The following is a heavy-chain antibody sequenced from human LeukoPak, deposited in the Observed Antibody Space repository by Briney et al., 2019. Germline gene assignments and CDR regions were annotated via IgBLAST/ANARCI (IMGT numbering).Heavy chain of an antibody. J-gene: IGHJ4*02. CDR1: GSTFSSCA. CDR2: ISSNGGST. D-gene: IGHD5-12*01. CDR3: VKQYSGYDY. Sequence: PGGPLRLSCSASGSTFSSCAMHWVRQAPGKGLEYVSAISSNGGSTYYADSVKGRFTISRDNSKNTLYLQMSSLRAEDTAVCYCVKQYSGYDYWGQGTLVTVSS. V-gene: IGHV3-64D*06.